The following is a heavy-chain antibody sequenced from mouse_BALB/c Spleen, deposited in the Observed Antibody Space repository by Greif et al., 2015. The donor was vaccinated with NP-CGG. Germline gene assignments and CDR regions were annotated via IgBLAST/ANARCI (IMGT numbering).Heavy chain of an antibody. D-gene: IGHD2-4*01. CDR1: GFNIKDYY. J-gene: IGHJ3*01. CDR2: IDPENGDT. CDR3: NAFYYDYADGPWFAY. V-gene: IGHV14-4*02. Sequence: VQLQQPGAELVRSGASVELSCTASGFNIKDYYMHWVKQRPEQGLEWIGWIDPENGDTEYAPKFQGKATMTADTSSNTAYLQLSSLTSEDTAVYYCNAFYYDYADGPWFAYWGQGTLVTVSA.